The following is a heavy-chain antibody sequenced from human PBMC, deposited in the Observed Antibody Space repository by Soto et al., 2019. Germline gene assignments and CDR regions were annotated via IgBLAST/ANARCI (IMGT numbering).Heavy chain of an antibody. J-gene: IGHJ4*02. Sequence: PSETLSLTCAVYGGSFSGYYWSWIRQPPGKGLEWIGEINHSGSTNYNPSLKSRVTISVDTSKNQFSLKLSSVTAADTAVYYCARGPPLGYWGQGTLVTVSS. CDR1: GGSFSGYY. CDR2: INHSGST. V-gene: IGHV4-34*01. CDR3: ARGPPLGY.